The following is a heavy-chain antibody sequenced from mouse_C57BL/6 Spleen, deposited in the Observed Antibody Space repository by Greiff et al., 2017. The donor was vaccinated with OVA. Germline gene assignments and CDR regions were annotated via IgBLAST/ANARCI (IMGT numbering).Heavy chain of an antibody. Sequence: EVKLQESGAELVRPGASVKLSCTASGFNIKDYYMHWVKQRPEQGLEWIGRIDPEDGDTEYAPKFQGKATMTADTSSNTAYLQLSSLTSEDTAVYYCDLSTTVVATHYAMDYWGQGTSVTVSS. CDR3: DLSTTVVATHYAMDY. CDR2: IDPEDGDT. V-gene: IGHV14-1*01. J-gene: IGHJ4*01. D-gene: IGHD1-1*01. CDR1: GFNIKDYY.